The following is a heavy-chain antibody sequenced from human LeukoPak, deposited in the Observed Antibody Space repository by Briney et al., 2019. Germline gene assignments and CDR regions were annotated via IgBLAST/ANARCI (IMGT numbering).Heavy chain of an antibody. J-gene: IGHJ4*02. V-gene: IGHV1-24*01. Sequence: ASVTVSCKVSGYTLTELSMHWVRQAPGKGLEWMGGFDPEDGETIYAQKFQGRVTMTEDTSTDTAYMELSSLRSEDTAVYYCATLMVRGVKGGHYFDYWGQGTLVTVSS. CDR2: FDPEDGET. CDR3: ATLMVRGVKGGHYFDY. CDR1: GYTLTELS. D-gene: IGHD3-10*01.